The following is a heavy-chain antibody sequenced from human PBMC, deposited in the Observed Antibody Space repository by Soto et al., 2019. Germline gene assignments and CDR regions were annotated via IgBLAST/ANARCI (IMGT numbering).Heavy chain of an antibody. CDR2: ISSSGSTI. D-gene: IGHD6-13*01. Sequence: GGSLRLSCAASGFTFSDYYMSWIRQAPGKGLEWVSYISSSGSTIYYADSVKGRFTISRDNAKNSLYLQMNSLRAEDTAVYYCARDLSAGYYYMDVWGKGTTVTVSS. CDR1: GFTFSDYY. J-gene: IGHJ6*03. V-gene: IGHV3-11*01. CDR3: ARDLSAGYYYMDV.